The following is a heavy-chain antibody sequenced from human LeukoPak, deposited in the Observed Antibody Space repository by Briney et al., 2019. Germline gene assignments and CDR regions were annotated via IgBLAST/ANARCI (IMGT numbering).Heavy chain of an antibody. J-gene: IGHJ5*02. Sequence: SQTLSLTCTVSGGSISSGGYYWSWIRQHPGKGLEWIWYIYYSGSTYYNPSLKSRVTISVDTSKNQFSLKLSSVTAADTAVYYCARGHFPRLFTTRNWFDPWGQGTLVTVSS. V-gene: IGHV4-31*03. CDR2: IYYSGST. CDR1: GGSISSGGYY. CDR3: ARGHFPRLFTTRNWFDP. D-gene: IGHD3-22*01.